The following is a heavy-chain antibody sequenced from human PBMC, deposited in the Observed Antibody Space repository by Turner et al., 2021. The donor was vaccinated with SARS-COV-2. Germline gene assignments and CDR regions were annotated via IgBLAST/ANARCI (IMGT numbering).Heavy chain of an antibody. V-gene: IGHV3-30*18. CDR1: GFTFSSYG. CDR2: ISYDGSDK. D-gene: IGHD4-17*01. Sequence: QVQLVESGAGVVQPGRCLRLSCAAPGFTFSSYGMHWVRQAPGKGRGWVAIISYDGSDKYYADSVKGRFTISRDNSKNTLYLQINSLRAEDTAVYYCAKGAPYGDYLRSDYWGQGTLVTVSS. J-gene: IGHJ4*02. CDR3: AKGAPYGDYLRSDY.